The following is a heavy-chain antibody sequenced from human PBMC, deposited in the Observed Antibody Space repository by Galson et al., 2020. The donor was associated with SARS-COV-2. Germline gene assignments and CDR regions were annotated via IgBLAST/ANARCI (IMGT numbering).Heavy chain of an antibody. D-gene: IGHD5-12*01. CDR3: ARETEMATFNYFDY. J-gene: IGHJ4*02. Sequence: ASVKVSCKPSGYTFTAYYIHWVRQAPGQGLEWMGWINPNTGGTNYAQKFQGWVTMTRDTSISTAYMALSRLKSDDTAVYYCARETEMATFNYFDYWGQVTLVTVSS. CDR1: GYTFTAYY. V-gene: IGHV1-2*04. CDR2: INPNTGGT.